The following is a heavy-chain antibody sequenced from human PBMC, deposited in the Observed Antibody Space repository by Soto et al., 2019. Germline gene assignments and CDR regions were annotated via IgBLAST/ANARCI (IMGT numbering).Heavy chain of an antibody. J-gene: IGHJ4*02. Sequence: EVQLVESGGDMVQPGRSLKLSCVGSGYSFEDYSMHWVRQAPGKDLEWVSGISWNGNFTGYADSVKGRFTISRDNAKNSLFLQMRSLSLEDTALYYCVGGSWFDWGQGTLVTVSS. CDR2: ISWNGNFT. CDR1: GYSFEDYS. CDR3: VGGSWFD. D-gene: IGHD1-26*01. V-gene: IGHV3-9*01.